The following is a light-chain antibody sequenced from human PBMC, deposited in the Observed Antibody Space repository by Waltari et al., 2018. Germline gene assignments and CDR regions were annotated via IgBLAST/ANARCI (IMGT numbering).Light chain of an antibody. CDR3: QQYYSTPWT. Sequence: DIVMTQSPDSLAVSLGARANINCKSSPSLLYRSNNKNYLAWYRQKPGQPPKLLIYWASTRESGVPDRFSGSGSGTDFTLTISSLQAEDVAVYYCQQYYSTPWTFGQGTKVEIK. J-gene: IGKJ1*01. V-gene: IGKV4-1*01. CDR1: PSLLYRSNNKNY. CDR2: WAS.